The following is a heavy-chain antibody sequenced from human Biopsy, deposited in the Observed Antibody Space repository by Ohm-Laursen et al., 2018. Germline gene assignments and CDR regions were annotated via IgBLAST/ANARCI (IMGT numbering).Heavy chain of an antibody. CDR3: ATTTMDTSGWFGNYFDP. CDR2: INHSGRT. V-gene: IGHV4-34*01. Sequence: SETLSLTCAVYGESFNGYYWSWIRQTPGKGLEWIGEINHSGRTNYNPSLRSRVTMSIDTSRNQFSLKLSSVTAADTAVYYCATTTMDTSGWFGNYFDPWGQGTLVTVSS. J-gene: IGHJ4*02. D-gene: IGHD6-19*01. CDR1: GESFNGYY.